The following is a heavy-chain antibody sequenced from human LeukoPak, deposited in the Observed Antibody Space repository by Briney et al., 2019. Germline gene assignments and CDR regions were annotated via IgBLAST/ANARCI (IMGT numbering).Heavy chain of an antibody. Sequence: GESLQISCKGSGYTFTSYWIGWVRQMPGKGLEWMGIIYPGDSDTRYSPSFQGQVTISADKSINTAYLQWSGLKASDTAMYYCARPYFYDSSGYFYYWGQGTLVTVSS. J-gene: IGHJ4*02. CDR3: ARPYFYDSSGYFYY. D-gene: IGHD3-22*01. V-gene: IGHV5-51*01. CDR2: IYPGDSDT. CDR1: GYTFTSYW.